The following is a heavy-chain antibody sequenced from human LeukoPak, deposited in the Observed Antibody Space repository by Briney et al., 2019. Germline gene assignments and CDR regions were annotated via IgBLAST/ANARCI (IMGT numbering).Heavy chain of an antibody. CDR3: ARMMGLMGVY. CDR1: GGSISSSSYY. V-gene: IGHV4-30-2*01. D-gene: IGHD1-26*01. CDR2: IYHSGST. J-gene: IGHJ4*02. Sequence: PSETLSLTCTVSGGSISSSSYYWSWIRQPPGKGLEWIGYIYHSGSTYYNPSLKSRVTISVDRSKNQFSPKLSSVTAADTAVYYCARMMGLMGVYWGQGTLVTVSS.